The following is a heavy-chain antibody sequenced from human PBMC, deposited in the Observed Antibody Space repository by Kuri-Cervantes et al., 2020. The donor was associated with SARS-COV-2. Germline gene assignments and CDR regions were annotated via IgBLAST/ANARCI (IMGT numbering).Heavy chain of an antibody. D-gene: IGHD7-27*01. J-gene: IGHJ4*02. V-gene: IGHV4-61*01. CDR3: ARELTGGADY. CDR2: TYYSGST. CDR1: GGSVSSGSYY. Sequence: SETLSLTCTVSGGSVSSGSYYWSWIRQPPGKGLEWIGYTYYSGSTNYNPSLKSRVTISVDTSKNQFSLQLNSVTPEDTAVYYCARELTGGADYWGQGTLVTVSS.